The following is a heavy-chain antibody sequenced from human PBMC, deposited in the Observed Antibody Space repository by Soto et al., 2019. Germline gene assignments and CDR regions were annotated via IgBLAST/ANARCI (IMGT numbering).Heavy chain of an antibody. CDR1: GDSLRSSYHY. Sequence: PSETLSLTCTVSGDSLRSSYHYWGWIRQLPGKGLEWIGSIYYTGNTYYNPSLKSGVSISVDMATDEISVRVRAAGVADTVVYYCVRVVMYVVEFTPNFDRWGQGGLVTVSS. D-gene: IGHD2-8*02. V-gene: IGHV4-39*01. J-gene: IGHJ4*02. CDR3: VRVVMYVVEFTPNFDR. CDR2: IYYTGNT.